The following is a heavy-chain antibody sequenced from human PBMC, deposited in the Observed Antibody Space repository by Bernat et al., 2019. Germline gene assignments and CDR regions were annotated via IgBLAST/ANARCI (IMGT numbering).Heavy chain of an antibody. CDR3: ASMGYCSSTSCRTYYYYYGMDV. D-gene: IGHD2-2*01. J-gene: IGHJ6*02. V-gene: IGHV1-69*01. Sequence: QVQLVQSGAEVKKPGSSVKVSCKASGGTFSSYAISWVRQAPGQGLEWMGGIIPIFGTANYAQKFQGRVTISADESTSTAYMELSSLRSEDTAVYYCASMGYCSSTSCRTYYYYYGMDVWGQGTTVTVSS. CDR1: GGTFSSYA. CDR2: IIPIFGTA.